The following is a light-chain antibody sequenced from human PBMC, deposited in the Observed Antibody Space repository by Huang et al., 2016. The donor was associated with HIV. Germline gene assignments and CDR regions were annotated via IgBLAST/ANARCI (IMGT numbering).Light chain of an antibody. J-gene: IGKJ5*01. CDR3: QQYDNWPPIT. Sequence: ETVMTQSPATLSVSPGERVTLSCKASQSVGSHLAWYKQKPGQAPRLLIYAASTGATGIPARCSGSGSGTEFTLTISSLQSEDFAVYYCQQYDNWPPITFGQGTRLEIK. CDR1: QSVGSH. CDR2: AAS. V-gene: IGKV3-15*01.